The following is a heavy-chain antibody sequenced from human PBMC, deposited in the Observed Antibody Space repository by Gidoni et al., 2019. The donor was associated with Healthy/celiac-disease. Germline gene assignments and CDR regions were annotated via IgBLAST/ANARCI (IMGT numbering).Heavy chain of an antibody. V-gene: IGHV3-23*01. D-gene: IGHD2-2*01. CDR1: GFPLSSYA. CDR2: IGGSGGST. CDR3: AKVGPGDCSSTSCYLAY. J-gene: IGHJ4*02. Sequence: EVQLLESGGGLVQPGGSLRLSCAASGFPLSSYAMSWVRQAPGKGLEWVSAIGGSGGSTYYADSVKGRFTISRDNSKNTLYLQMNSLRAEDTAVYYCAKVGPGDCSSTSCYLAYWGQGTLVTVSS.